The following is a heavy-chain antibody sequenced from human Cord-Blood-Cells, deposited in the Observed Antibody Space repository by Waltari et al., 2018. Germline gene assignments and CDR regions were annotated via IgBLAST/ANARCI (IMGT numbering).Heavy chain of an antibody. D-gene: IGHD3-9*01. CDR3: ASFERGSAGY. V-gene: IGHV4-39*07. CDR2: IYYSGST. CDR1: GGPISRSSYY. Sequence: QLQLQESGPGLVKPSETLSLTCTVSGGPISRSSYYWGGIRQPPGKGLEWIGSIYYSGSTYYNPSLKSRVTISVDTSKNQFSLKLSSVTAADTAVYYCASFERGSAGYWGQGTLVTVSS. J-gene: IGHJ4*02.